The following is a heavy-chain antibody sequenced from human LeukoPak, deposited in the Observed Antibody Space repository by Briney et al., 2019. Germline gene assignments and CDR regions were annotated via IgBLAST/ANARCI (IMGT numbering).Heavy chain of an antibody. CDR3: ARHGAACGGDCYPWGRGYWYFDL. V-gene: IGHV4-59*08. CDR1: GGSISSYY. J-gene: IGHJ2*01. D-gene: IGHD2-21*02. Sequence: SETLSLTCTVSGGSISSYYWSWIRQPPGKGLEWIGYIYYSGSTNYNPSLKSRVTISVDTSKNQFSLKLSSVTAADTAVYYCARHGAACGGDCYPWGRGYWYFDLWGRGTLVTVSS. CDR2: IYYSGST.